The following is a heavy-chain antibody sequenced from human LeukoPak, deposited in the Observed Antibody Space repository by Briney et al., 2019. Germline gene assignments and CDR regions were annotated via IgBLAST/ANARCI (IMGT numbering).Heavy chain of an antibody. CDR3: ARDGIF. CDR2: IKQDGSEK. V-gene: IGHV3-7*03. D-gene: IGHD1-14*01. Sequence: GGSLRLSCAASGLTFSNHGMHWVRQAPGKGLEWVANIKQDGSEKYYVDSVKGRFTISRDNAKNSLYLQMNSLRAEDTAVYYCARDGIFWGQGTLVTVSS. CDR1: GLTFSNHG. J-gene: IGHJ4*02.